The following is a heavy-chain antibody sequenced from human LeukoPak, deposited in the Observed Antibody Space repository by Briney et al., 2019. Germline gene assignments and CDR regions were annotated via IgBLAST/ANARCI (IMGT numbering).Heavy chain of an antibody. CDR2: ITGSGGTT. Sequence: GGTLRLSCEASGITFSFYGMSWVRQAPGKGLEWVSAITGSGGTTYYADSMKGRFTISRDNSKNTLYLQMNSLRAEDTAVYYCAKDRVGALLYFDFWGQGTLVTVSS. CDR1: GITFSFYG. D-gene: IGHD1-26*01. CDR3: AKDRVGALLYFDF. J-gene: IGHJ4*02. V-gene: IGHV3-23*01.